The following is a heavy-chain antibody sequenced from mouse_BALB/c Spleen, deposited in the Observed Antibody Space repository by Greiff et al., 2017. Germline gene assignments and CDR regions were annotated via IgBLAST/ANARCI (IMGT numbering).Heavy chain of an antibody. CDR1: GYSFTSYW. CDR2: IYPGNSDT. D-gene: IGHD1-1*01. J-gene: IGHJ2*01. V-gene: IGHV1-5*01. CDR3: TRLTTVGTNY. Sequence: EVQLQQSGTVLARPGASVKMSCKASGYSFTSYWMHWVKQRPGQGLEWIGAIYPGNSDTSYNQKFKGKAKLTAVTSASTAYMELSSLTNEDSAVYYCTRLTTVGTNYWGQGTTLTVSS.